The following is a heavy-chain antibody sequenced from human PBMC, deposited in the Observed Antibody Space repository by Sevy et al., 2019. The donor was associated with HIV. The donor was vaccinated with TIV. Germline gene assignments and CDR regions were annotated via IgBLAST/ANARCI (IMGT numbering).Heavy chain of an antibody. J-gene: IGHJ6*02. CDR2: ISYDGSNK. D-gene: IGHD2-2*01. Sequence: GGSLRLSCAASGFTFSSYSMHWVRQAPGKGLEWVAVISYDGSNKYYADSVKGRFTISRDSSKNTLYLQMNSLRAEDTAVYYCAKAHCSSTSCYYYHYYGMDVWGQGTTVTVSS. CDR1: GFTFSSYS. CDR3: AKAHCSSTSCYYYHYYGMDV. V-gene: IGHV3-30*18.